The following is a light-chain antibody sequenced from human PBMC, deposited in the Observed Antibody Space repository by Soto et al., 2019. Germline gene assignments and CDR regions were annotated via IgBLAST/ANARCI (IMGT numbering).Light chain of an antibody. CDR3: SAYTVSRTYV. V-gene: IGLV2-14*03. J-gene: IGLJ1*01. CDR2: NVY. CDR1: SSDVGAYNF. Sequence: QSALTQPASVSGSPGQSITISCTGTSSDVGAYNFVSWHQPHPGKAPKLMIYNVYDRPSGISYRFSGSKSGNTASLTISGLQGEDEADYYCSAYTVSRTYVFGTGTKVTVL.